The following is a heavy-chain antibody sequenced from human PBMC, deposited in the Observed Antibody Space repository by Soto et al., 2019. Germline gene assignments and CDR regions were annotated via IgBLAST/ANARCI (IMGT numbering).Heavy chain of an antibody. CDR2: IIPVFGTG. CDR3: ARVGGTGGYTYGLDY. Sequence: QVQLVQSGAEVKKPGSSVKVSCKASGDTFSSYAISWVRQAPGQGLEWMGGIIPVFGTGIYAQKFQGRVTITADKSTNTAYMELSSLRSEDTAVYFCARVGGTGGYTYGLDYWGQGTLVTVSS. J-gene: IGHJ4*02. V-gene: IGHV1-69*06. D-gene: IGHD5-18*01. CDR1: GDTFSSYA.